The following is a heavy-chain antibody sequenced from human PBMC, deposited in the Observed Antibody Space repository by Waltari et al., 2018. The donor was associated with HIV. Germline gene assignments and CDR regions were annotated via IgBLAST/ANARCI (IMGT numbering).Heavy chain of an antibody. CDR2: INRDGSST. CDR3: VRGSSSWNGVDF. CDR1: GFTLRTYC. J-gene: IGHJ4*02. V-gene: IGHV3-74*01. D-gene: IGHD6-13*01. Sequence: EVQLVESGGGLVQPGGSLRLSCAASGFTLRTYCMHWVRQAAGKGLVWVSRINRDGSSTTYADSEKGRFTISRDNAKNTLYMQMNSLRAEDTALYYCVRGSSSWNGVDFWGRGTLVTVSS.